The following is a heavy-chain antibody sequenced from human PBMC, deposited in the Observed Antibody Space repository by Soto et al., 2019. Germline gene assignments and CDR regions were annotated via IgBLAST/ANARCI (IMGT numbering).Heavy chain of an antibody. V-gene: IGHV1-69*06. D-gene: IGHD3-10*01. CDR3: ESYYYGAGSCTYYYYGMDG. CDR1: GGTFSSYA. Sequence: SVQVSCKASGGTFSSYAISWVRQAPGQGLEWMGGIIPIFGTANYAQKFQGRVPITADKSTSTAYMELSSLRSEDTAVYYCESYYYGAGSCTYYYYGMDGWGQGTTVTVSS. J-gene: IGHJ6*02. CDR2: IIPIFGTA.